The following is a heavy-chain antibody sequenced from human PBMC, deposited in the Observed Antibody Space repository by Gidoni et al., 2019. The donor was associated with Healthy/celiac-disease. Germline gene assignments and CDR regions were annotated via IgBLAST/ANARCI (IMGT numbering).Heavy chain of an antibody. V-gene: IGHV3-33*01. CDR2: IWYEGSNK. J-gene: IGHJ4*02. CDR3: ARDPTYYYDSSGYYPNPSFDY. D-gene: IGHD3-22*01. CDR1: GLNFSSDG. Sequence: QVQLVAAGGGVVQPGRSLRRSCAASGLNFSSDGMHWVRQAPGKGLAWVAVIWYEGSNKYYADSVKGRFTISRDNSKNTLYLQMNSLRAEDTAVYYCARDPTYYYDSSGYYPNPSFDYWGQGTLVTVSS.